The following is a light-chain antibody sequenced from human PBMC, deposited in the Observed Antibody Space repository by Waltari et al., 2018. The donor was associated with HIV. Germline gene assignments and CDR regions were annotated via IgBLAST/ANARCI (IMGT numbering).Light chain of an antibody. V-gene: IGLV2-14*03. Sequence: QSALTQPASVSGSPGQSITISCTGSSSAVGGYNFFSWYQQHPGKAPRVLIYDVTTRPSGVSDRFSGSRSGDTASLTISGLQPEDEADYYCESYTSTSVWVFGGGTRLTVL. CDR1: SSAVGGYNF. CDR3: ESYTSTSVWV. CDR2: DVT. J-gene: IGLJ3*02.